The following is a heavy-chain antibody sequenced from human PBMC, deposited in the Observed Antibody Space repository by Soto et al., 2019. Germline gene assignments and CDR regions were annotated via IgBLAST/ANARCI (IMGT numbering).Heavy chain of an antibody. CDR3: VKDMSPGEVSRSDYMDV. J-gene: IGHJ6*03. CDR2: ISWNSGNI. CDR1: GFTFDDYA. V-gene: IGHV3-9*01. D-gene: IGHD3-16*01. Sequence: EVQLVESGGDLVLPGRSLRLSCAASGFTFDDYAMHWVRQAPGKGLEWVSGISWNSGNIGYADSVKGRFTISRDNANNSLYLQMSSLGAEDTALYYCVKDMSPGEVSRSDYMDVWGKGTTVTVSS.